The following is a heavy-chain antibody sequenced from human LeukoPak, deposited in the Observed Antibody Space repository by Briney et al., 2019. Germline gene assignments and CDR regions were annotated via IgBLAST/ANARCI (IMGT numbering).Heavy chain of an antibody. CDR3: ARAMEVRIVEVPAATPREDY. CDR2: ISAYNGNT. V-gene: IGHV1-18*01. CDR1: GYTFTSYG. D-gene: IGHD2-2*01. Sequence: ASVKVSCKASGYTFTSYGISWVRQAPGQGLEWMGWISAYNGNTNYAQKLQGRVTMTTDTSTSTAYMELRSLRSDDTAVYYCARAMEVRIVEVPAATPREDYWGQGTLVTVSS. J-gene: IGHJ4*02.